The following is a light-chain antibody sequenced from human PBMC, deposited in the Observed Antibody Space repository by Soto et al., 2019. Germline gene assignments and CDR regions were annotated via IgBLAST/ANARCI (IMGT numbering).Light chain of an antibody. J-gene: IGLJ1*01. CDR1: SSDVGGYNY. Sequence: QSVLTQPASVSGSPGQSITISCTGTSSDVGGYNYVSWYQQHPGKAPKLMIYEVSNRPSGVSTRFSGSKSGNTASLTISGLQAEDEADYSCSSYTSSSTLYVFGTGTKVTVL. CDR2: EVS. V-gene: IGLV2-14*01. CDR3: SSYTSSSTLYV.